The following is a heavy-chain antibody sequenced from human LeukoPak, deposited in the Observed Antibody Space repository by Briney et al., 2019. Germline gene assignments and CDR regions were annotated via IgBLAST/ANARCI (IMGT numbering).Heavy chain of an antibody. V-gene: IGHV1-69*06. CDR2: IIPLLGSA. Sequence: ASVKVSCKTSGDTFSRSGISWVRRAPGQGLEFMGGIIPLLGSANYPQNFQGRVTITADKATSTVYMDLSSLGSGDTAVYYCARVGVYSGTYYFDSWGLGTQVTVSS. D-gene: IGHD1-26*01. CDR1: GDTFSRSG. J-gene: IGHJ4*01. CDR3: ARVGVYSGTYYFDS.